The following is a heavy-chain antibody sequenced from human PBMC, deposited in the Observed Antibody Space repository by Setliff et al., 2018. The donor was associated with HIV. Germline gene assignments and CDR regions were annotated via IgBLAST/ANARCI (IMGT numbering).Heavy chain of an antibody. V-gene: IGHV1-45*02. J-gene: IGHJ3*02. Sequence: SVKVSCKASGYPFTYRYLHWVRQAPGQALEWVGRITPYNANTNYAQKFQDRVTMTSDRSMSTAYMDLSSLRSEDTAMYYCASGRGDGYNYFAFDIWGQGTVVTVSS. CDR3: ASGRGDGYNYFAFDI. CDR2: ITPYNANT. D-gene: IGHD5-12*01. CDR1: GYPFTYRY.